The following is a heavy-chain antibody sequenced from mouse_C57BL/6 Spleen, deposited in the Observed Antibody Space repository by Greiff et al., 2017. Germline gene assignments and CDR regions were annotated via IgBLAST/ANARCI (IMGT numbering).Heavy chain of an antibody. CDR3: ARPYYGSNHWYFDV. J-gene: IGHJ1*03. Sequence: LQPGAELVKPGASVKLSCKASGYTFTSYWMQWVKQRPGQGLEWIGEIDPSDSYTNYNQKFKGKATLTVDTSSSTAYMQLSSLTSEDSAVYYCARPYYGSNHWYFDVWGTGTTVTVSS. D-gene: IGHD1-1*01. CDR1: GYTFTSYW. V-gene: IGHV1-50*01. CDR2: IDPSDSYT.